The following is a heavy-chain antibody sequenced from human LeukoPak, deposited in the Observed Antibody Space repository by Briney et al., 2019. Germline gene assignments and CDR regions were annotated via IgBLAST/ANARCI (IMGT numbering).Heavy chain of an antibody. CDR2: ISSSSSTI. CDR3: ARDQGGSSYFDY. D-gene: IGHD1-26*01. V-gene: IGHV3-48*04. CDR1: GFTFSSYS. Sequence: GGSLRLSCAASGFTFSSYSMNWVRQAPGKGLEWVSSISSSSSTIYYADSVKGRFTISRDNAKNSLYLQMNSLRAEDTAVYYCARDQGGSSYFDYWGQGTLVTVSS. J-gene: IGHJ4*02.